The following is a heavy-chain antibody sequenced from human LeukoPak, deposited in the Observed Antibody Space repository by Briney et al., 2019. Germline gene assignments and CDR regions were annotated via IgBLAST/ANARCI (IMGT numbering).Heavy chain of an antibody. CDR1: GGSISSGGYY. D-gene: IGHD6-13*01. CDR3: ARDHIAAALGAFDI. V-gene: IGHV4-31*03. J-gene: IGHJ3*02. CDR2: IYYSGST. Sequence: NPSETLSLTCTVSGGSISSGGYYWSWIRQHPGKGLEWIGNIYYSGSTYYNPSLKSRVTISVDTSKNQLSLKLSSVTAADTAVYYCARDHIAAALGAFDIWGQGTMVTVSS.